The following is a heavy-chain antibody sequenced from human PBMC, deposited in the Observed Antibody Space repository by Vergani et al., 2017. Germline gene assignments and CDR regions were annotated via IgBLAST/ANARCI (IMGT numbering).Heavy chain of an antibody. J-gene: IGHJ5*02. Sequence: QLQLQESGPGLVKPSETLALTCSVSGGSTRSSNYYWGWIRQPPGKGLEWIGTIYYSGSTYYNPSLKSRVTISVDTSKNQFSLKLSSVTAADTAVYYCASDTHSGQRADRWGQGILVTVTS. D-gene: IGHD6-19*01. CDR2: IYYSGST. CDR1: GGSTRSSNYY. V-gene: IGHV4-39*01. CDR3: ASDTHSGQRADR.